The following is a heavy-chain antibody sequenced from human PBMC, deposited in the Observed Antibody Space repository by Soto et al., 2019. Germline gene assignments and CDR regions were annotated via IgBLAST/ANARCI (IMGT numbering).Heavy chain of an antibody. D-gene: IGHD6-6*01. Sequence: PSETLSLTCTVSGDSVSSSNYYWGWIRHPPGRGLEWIGSILHGGNTYYNPSLKSRVTISVDTSKNQFSLKLSSVTAADTAVYYCARETRSGIAARRFDYWGQGTLVTVSS. CDR2: ILHGGNT. CDR3: ARETRSGIAARRFDY. J-gene: IGHJ4*02. V-gene: IGHV4-39*07. CDR1: GDSVSSSNYY.